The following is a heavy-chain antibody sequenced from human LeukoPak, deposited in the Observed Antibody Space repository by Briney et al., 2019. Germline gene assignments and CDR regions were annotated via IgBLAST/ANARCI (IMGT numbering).Heavy chain of an antibody. Sequence: SETLSLTRTVSGGSISSYYWSWIRQPPGKGLEWIGYIYYSGSTNYNPSLKSRVTISVDTSKNQFSLKLSSVTAADTAVYYCARADGSGAAGYWGQGTLVTVSS. V-gene: IGHV4-59*01. CDR3: ARADGSGAAGY. J-gene: IGHJ4*02. D-gene: IGHD3-10*01. CDR2: IYYSGST. CDR1: GGSISSYY.